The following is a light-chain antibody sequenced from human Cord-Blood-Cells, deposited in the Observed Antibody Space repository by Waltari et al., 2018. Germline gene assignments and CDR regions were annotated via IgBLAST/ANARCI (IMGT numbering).Light chain of an antibody. J-gene: IGLJ3*02. CDR1: SSDVVSYNL. V-gene: IGLV2-23*02. Sequence: QSALTQPASVSGSPGQSITIPCTGTSSDVVSYNLVSWYQQHPGKAPKLMIYEVSKRPSGVSNRFSGSKSGNTASLTISGLQAEDEADYYCCSYAGSSTVFGGGTKLTVL. CDR3: CSYAGSSTV. CDR2: EVS.